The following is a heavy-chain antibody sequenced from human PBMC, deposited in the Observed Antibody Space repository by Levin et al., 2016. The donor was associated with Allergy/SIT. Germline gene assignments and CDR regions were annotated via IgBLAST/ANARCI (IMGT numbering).Heavy chain of an antibody. CDR3: ARQGMAGPFYYYYGMDV. CDR1: GFSLSTSGMC. V-gene: IGHV2-70*11. J-gene: IGHJ6*02. CDR2: IDWDDDK. Sequence: SGPTLVKPTQTLTLTCTFSGFSLSTSGMCVSWIRQPPGKALEWLARIDWDDDKYYSTSLKTRLTISKDTSKNQVVLTMTNMDPVDTATYYCARQGMAGPFYYYYGMDVWGQGTTVTVSS. D-gene: IGHD1-14*01.